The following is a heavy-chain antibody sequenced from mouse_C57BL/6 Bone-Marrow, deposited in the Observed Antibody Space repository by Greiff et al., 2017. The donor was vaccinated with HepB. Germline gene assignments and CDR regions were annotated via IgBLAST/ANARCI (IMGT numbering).Heavy chain of an antibody. V-gene: IGHV1-26*01. CDR1: GYTFTDYY. Sequence: VQLQQSGPELVKPGASVKISCKASGYTFTDYYMNWVKQSHGKSLEWIGDINPNNGGTSYNQKFKGKATLTVDKSSSTAYMELRSLTSEDSAVYYCATPRSPTVVAPYAMDYWGQGTSVTVSS. CDR2: INPNNGGT. D-gene: IGHD1-1*01. CDR3: ATPRSPTVVAPYAMDY. J-gene: IGHJ4*01.